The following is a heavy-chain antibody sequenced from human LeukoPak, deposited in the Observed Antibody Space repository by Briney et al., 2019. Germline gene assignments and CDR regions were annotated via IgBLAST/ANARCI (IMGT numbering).Heavy chain of an antibody. D-gene: IGHD2-15*01. CDR3: ASGRGGRGGIKYFDY. CDR1: GFPFSSHG. Sequence: GGSLRLSCAASGFPFSSHGMHWVRQAPGKGLEWVAVLSSDGSDKYYTDSVKGRFTISRDNSKNTLYLQMDSLRPEGTAVYYCASGRGGRGGIKYFDYWGQGTLVTVSS. V-gene: IGHV3-30*03. CDR2: LSSDGSDK. J-gene: IGHJ4*02.